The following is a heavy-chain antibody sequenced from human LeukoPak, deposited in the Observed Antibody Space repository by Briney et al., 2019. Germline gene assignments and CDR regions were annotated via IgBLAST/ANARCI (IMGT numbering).Heavy chain of an antibody. V-gene: IGHV7-4-1*02. D-gene: IGHD3-10*01. Sequence: EASVKVSCKASGYTFTSYAMNWVRQAPGQGLEWMGWINTNTGNPTYAQGFTGRFVFSLDTSVSTAYLQISSLKAEDTAVYYCARGGGVVLWFGEFDPWGQGTLVTVSS. CDR1: GYTFTSYA. CDR3: ARGGGVVLWFGEFDP. CDR2: INTNTGNP. J-gene: IGHJ5*02.